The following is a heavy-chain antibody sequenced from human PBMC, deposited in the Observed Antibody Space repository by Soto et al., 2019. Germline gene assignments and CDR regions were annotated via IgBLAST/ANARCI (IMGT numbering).Heavy chain of an antibody. D-gene: IGHD3-9*01. J-gene: IGHJ4*02. CDR2: ISTYNGNT. CDR1: GYIFTSYG. V-gene: IGHV1-18*04. CDR3: ARDLIVTGTNFDH. Sequence: GASVKVSCKASGYIFTSYGITWVRQAPGQGLEWMGWISTYNGNTNYAQKLQDRVTMTTDTSTSTAYMELRSLRSDDTAVYYCARDLIVTGTNFDHWGQGTLLTVSS.